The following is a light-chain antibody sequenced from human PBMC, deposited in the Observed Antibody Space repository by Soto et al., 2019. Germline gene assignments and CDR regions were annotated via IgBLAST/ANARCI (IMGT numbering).Light chain of an antibody. CDR2: AVS. Sequence: QSVLTQPASVSGSPGQSITISCTGTSSDIGRFNFVSWYQQHPGTAPRLIIYAVSNRPSGVSNRFSGSKSGNTASLTISGLQAEYEADYYCSSYTSTFTRIFGGGTKLTVL. CDR1: SSDIGRFNF. J-gene: IGLJ2*01. V-gene: IGLV2-14*03. CDR3: SSYTSTFTRI.